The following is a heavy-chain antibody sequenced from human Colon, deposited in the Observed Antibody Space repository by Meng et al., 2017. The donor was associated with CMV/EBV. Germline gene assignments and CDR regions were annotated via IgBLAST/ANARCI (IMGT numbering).Heavy chain of an antibody. CDR1: GGTFSSYT. V-gene: IGHV1-69*02. Sequence: SVKVSCKASGGTFSSYTISWVRQAPGQWLEWMGRIIPILGIANYAQKFQGRVTITADKSTSTAYMELSSLRSEDTAVYYCASRYCSSTSCPYYYYYGMDVWGQGTTVTVSS. CDR3: ASRYCSSTSCPYYYYYGMDV. J-gene: IGHJ6*02. CDR2: IIPILGIA. D-gene: IGHD2-2*01.